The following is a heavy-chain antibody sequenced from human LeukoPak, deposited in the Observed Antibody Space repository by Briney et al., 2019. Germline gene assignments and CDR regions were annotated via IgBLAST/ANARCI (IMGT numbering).Heavy chain of an antibody. D-gene: IGHD6-13*01. Sequence: GGSLRLSCAASGFTFSSYGMHWVRQAPGEGLEWVAVIWSDGSKKYYADSVKGRFTISRDNSKNTLYLQMNSLRAEDTAVYYCAKDGRHSSSWYDFDYWGQGTLVTVSS. CDR1: GFTFSSYG. CDR3: AKDGRHSSSWYDFDY. J-gene: IGHJ4*02. V-gene: IGHV3-33*06. CDR2: IWSDGSKK.